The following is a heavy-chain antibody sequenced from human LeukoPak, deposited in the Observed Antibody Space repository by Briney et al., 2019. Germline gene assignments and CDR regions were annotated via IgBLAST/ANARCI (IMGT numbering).Heavy chain of an antibody. CDR3: ARAVAGDYFDY. CDR1: GFTFSDCY. Sequence: GGSLRLSCAAYGFTFSDCYMSWIRQAPGKGLEWLSYISSSISYTNYADSVKGRFTISRDNAKNSLYLQMNSLRAEDTAVYYCARAVAGDYFDYCGQGTLVTVSS. D-gene: IGHD6-19*01. CDR2: ISSSISYT. J-gene: IGHJ4*02. V-gene: IGHV3-11*06.